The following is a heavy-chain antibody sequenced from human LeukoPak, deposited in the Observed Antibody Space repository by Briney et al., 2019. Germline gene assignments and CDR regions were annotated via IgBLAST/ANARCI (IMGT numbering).Heavy chain of an antibody. J-gene: IGHJ5*02. Sequence: GESLKISCKGSGYSFTSYWIGWVRQMPGKGLEWMGIIYPGDSDTRYSPSFQGQVTISADKSISTAYLQWSSLKASDTAMYYCARSRPYDFWSGFNGWFDPWGQGTLVTVSS. V-gene: IGHV5-51*01. CDR2: IYPGDSDT. CDR1: GYSFTSYW. CDR3: ARSRPYDFWSGFNGWFDP. D-gene: IGHD3-3*01.